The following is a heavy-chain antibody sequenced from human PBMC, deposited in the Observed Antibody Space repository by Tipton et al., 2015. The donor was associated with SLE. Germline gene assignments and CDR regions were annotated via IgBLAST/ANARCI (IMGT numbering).Heavy chain of an antibody. CDR3: ARGFRSSVMSMVRGTVVHSSYHYMDV. J-gene: IGHJ6*03. V-gene: IGHV4-4*07. CDR2: IYSSGST. CDR1: GGSISGYY. Sequence: TLSLTCTVSGGSISGYYWSWIRQPAGKGLEWIGRIYSSGSTIYNPSLKSRLTLSLDMSNNQFSLRVRSVTAADTAVYYCARGFRSSVMSMVRGTVVHSSYHYMDVWGGGSAVTVSS. D-gene: IGHD3-10*01.